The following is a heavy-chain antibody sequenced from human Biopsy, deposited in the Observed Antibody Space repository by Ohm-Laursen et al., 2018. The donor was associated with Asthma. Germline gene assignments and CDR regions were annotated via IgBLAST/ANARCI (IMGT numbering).Heavy chain of an antibody. CDR3: ARVASYGDLYFGIDV. CDR2: VFWSGTT. D-gene: IGHD4-17*01. CDR1: GAYIGSRDHH. J-gene: IGHJ6*02. Sequence: SQTLSLTCTVSGAYIGSRDHHWSWIRQSPGTGLEWIGFVFWSGTTHYNRSLERRLSISIDTTRNEFSMTLRSVTAADTAVYFCARVASYGDLYFGIDVWGPGTTVSVS. V-gene: IGHV4-30-4*01.